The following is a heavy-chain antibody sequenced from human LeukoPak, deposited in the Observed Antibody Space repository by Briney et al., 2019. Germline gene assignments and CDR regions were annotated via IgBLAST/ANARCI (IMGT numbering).Heavy chain of an antibody. D-gene: IGHD3-22*01. Sequence: GGSLRLSCAASGFTFSSYAMSWVRQAPGKGLEWVSAISGSGGSTYYADSVKGRFTISRDNSKNTLYLQMNSLRAEDTAVYYCARVPHSSGWIPQAFYIWGQGTMVTVSS. J-gene: IGHJ3*02. V-gene: IGHV3-23*01. CDR3: ARVPHSSGWIPQAFYI. CDR1: GFTFSSYA. CDR2: ISGSGGST.